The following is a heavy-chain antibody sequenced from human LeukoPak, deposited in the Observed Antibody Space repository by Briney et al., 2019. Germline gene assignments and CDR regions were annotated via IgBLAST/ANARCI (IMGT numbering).Heavy chain of an antibody. V-gene: IGHV3-23*01. CDR2: VSASGDST. D-gene: IGHD3-10*01. CDR1: GFTFSSYA. CDR3: AKSHYYGSGSIDY. J-gene: IGHJ4*02. Sequence: GGSLRLSCAASGFTFSSYAMSWVRQAPGKGLAWISTVSASGDSTSYADSVRGRFTISRDNSKNALYLQVNSLRADDAALYYCAKSHYYGSGSIDYWGQGTLVTVSS.